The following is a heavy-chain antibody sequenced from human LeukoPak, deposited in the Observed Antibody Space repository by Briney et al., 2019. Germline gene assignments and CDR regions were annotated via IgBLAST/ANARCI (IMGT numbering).Heavy chain of an antibody. Sequence: GGSLRLSRAASGFTFSSAAMTWVRQAPGQGLEWVSTITGSDDKTYYADSVKGRFTVSRDYSRNTLHLQMNSLRAEDTAIYYCAKGPQLGSGYHPDYWGQGTLVTVSS. V-gene: IGHV3-23*01. CDR3: AKGPQLGSGYHPDY. CDR2: ITGSDDKT. CDR1: GFTFSSAA. D-gene: IGHD3-22*01. J-gene: IGHJ4*02.